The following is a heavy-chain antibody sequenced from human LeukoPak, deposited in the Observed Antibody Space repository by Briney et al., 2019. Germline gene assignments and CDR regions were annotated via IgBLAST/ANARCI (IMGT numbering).Heavy chain of an antibody. D-gene: IGHD3-16*01. CDR2: VNLQGST. J-gene: IGHJ4*02. V-gene: IGHV4-4*02. CDR1: GGSITNTNY. Sequence: PSGTLSLTCGVSGGSITNTNYWTWVRQPPGKGLEWIGEVNLQGSTNYNPSLMGRVAISVDTSENHISLQLTSVTAADTAVYYCARHPYYDGISYWGQGILVTVSP. CDR3: ARHPYYDGISY.